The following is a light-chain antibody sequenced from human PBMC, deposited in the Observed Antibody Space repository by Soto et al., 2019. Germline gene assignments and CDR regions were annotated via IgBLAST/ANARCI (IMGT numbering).Light chain of an antibody. V-gene: IGKV3-20*01. Sequence: EIVLTQSPGTLSLPPGERATLSCRASQSLSTFLAWYQQKPGQAPRLLIYDATNRATGIPARFSGSGSGTDFTLTISRLEPEDFAVYYCQQYGSSPWTFGQGTKVDIK. CDR2: DAT. CDR3: QQYGSSPWT. CDR1: QSLSTF. J-gene: IGKJ1*01.